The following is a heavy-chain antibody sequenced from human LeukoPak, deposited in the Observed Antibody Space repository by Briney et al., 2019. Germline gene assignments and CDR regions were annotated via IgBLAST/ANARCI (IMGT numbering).Heavy chain of an antibody. CDR3: ARRGSGYYYYGMDV. D-gene: IGHD3-10*01. Sequence: PSETLSLTCTVSGGSISSYYWSWIRQPPGKGLEWIGHIYYSGSTNYNPSLKSRVTISVDTSKNQFSLNLSSVTAADTAVYYCARRGSGYYYYGMDVWGQGTTVTVSS. CDR2: IYYSGST. J-gene: IGHJ6*02. V-gene: IGHV4-59*08. CDR1: GGSISSYY.